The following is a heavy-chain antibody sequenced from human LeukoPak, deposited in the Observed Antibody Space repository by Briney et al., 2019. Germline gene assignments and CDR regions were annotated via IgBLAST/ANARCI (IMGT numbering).Heavy chain of an antibody. J-gene: IGHJ4*02. CDR2: ISSSSSYI. CDR3: ARGLYCSSTSCYPHSFDY. D-gene: IGHD2-2*01. Sequence: GGSLRLSCAASGFTFSSYSMNWVRQAPGKGLEWVSSISSSSSYIYYADSVKGRFTISRDNAKNSLYLQMNSLRAEDTAVYYCARGLYCSSTSCYPHSFDYWGQGTLVTVSS. V-gene: IGHV3-21*01. CDR1: GFTFSSYS.